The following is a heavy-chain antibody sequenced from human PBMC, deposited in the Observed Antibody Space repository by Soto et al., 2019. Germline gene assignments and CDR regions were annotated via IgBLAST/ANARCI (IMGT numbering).Heavy chain of an antibody. D-gene: IGHD6-19*01. J-gene: IGHJ4*02. Sequence: EVQLVESGGGLVQPGGSLRLSCAASDISISSYWMNWVRQAPGKGLEWVAIIRKDGSEKYYVDSVKGRFTISRDNAKNSLYLQMNSPRDDDTAVYYCAGGSGWLSDYWGRGTLVTVSS. CDR3: AGGSGWLSDY. CDR2: IRKDGSEK. CDR1: DISISSYW. V-gene: IGHV3-7*03.